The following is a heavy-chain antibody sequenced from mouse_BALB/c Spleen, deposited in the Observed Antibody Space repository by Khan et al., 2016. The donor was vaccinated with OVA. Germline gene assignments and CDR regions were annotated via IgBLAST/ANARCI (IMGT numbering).Heavy chain of an antibody. CDR2: ISPNNGDT. Sequence: QVHVKQSGAELVKPGASVKLSCKASGYIFTSYYMYWVKQRPGQGLEWIGAISPNNGDTNFNEKFKSKATLTVDKSSSIAYMQLSSLTSEDSAVYYCTRSAEGTFAYCGQGTLVTVSA. CDR1: GYIFTSYY. D-gene: IGHD3-2*02. J-gene: IGHJ3*01. V-gene: IGHV1S81*02. CDR3: TRSAEGTFAY.